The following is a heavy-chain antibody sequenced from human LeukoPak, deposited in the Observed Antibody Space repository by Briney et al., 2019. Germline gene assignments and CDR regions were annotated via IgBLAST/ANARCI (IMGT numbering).Heavy chain of an antibody. J-gene: IGHJ4*02. D-gene: IGHD5-18*01. CDR1: GFTFSDYA. V-gene: IGHV3-23*01. CDR3: ARHDSFIPY. CDR2: ISDSGRST. Sequence: PGGSLRLSCTASGFTFSDYAMSWVRQAPGKGLEWVSGISDSGRSTYYPDSVRGRCTISRDISKNTVYLEVNNLRAEDTAVYFCARHDSFIPYWGQGTLVSVSS.